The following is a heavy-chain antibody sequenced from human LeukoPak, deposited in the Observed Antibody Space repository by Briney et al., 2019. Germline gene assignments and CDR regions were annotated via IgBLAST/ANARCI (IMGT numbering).Heavy chain of an antibody. CDR2: IIPILDLA. J-gene: IGHJ4*02. Sequence: GASVKVSCKASGVIFSNFAFNWVRQGPGHGLEWMGRIIPILDLAHYTQKFQGRLTITADKSTNTSYMELTSLTAEDTAVYYCATPSRTEDGDYGVCWGQGTLVTVSS. CDR1: GVIFSNFA. CDR3: ATPSRTEDGDYGVC. D-gene: IGHD4-17*01. V-gene: IGHV1-69*04.